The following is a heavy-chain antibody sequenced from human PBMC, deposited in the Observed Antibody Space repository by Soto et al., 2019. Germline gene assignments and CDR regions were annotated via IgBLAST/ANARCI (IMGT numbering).Heavy chain of an antibody. CDR2: INPNRGGT. CDR1: GYTFTGYY. D-gene: IGHD3-22*01. CDR3: ARTGDYYDSSGYYF. V-gene: IGHV1-2*02. Sequence: ASVKGSCTAAGYTFTGYYMHWVRQAPGQGLEWMGWINPNRGGTNYAQKFQGRVTMTRDTSISTAYMELSRLRSDDTAVYYCARTGDYYDSSGYYFWGQGTLVTVSS. J-gene: IGHJ4*02.